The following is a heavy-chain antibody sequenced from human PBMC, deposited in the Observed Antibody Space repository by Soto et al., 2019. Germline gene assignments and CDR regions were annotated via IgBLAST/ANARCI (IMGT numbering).Heavy chain of an antibody. CDR3: ARFNYYGMDV. V-gene: IGHV1-2*04. CDR1: GYTFTSYG. Sequence: ASVKVSCKASGYTFTSYGISWVRQAPGQGLEWMGWINPNSGGTNYAQKFQGWVTMTRDTSISTAYMELSRLRSDDTAVYYCARFNYYGMDVWGQGTTVTAP. J-gene: IGHJ6*02. CDR2: INPNSGGT.